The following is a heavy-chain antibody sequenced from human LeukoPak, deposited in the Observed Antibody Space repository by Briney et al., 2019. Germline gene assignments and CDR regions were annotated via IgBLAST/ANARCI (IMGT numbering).Heavy chain of an antibody. CDR1: GFTFSSYW. D-gene: IGHD6-19*01. CDR3: AREDSGWYVDY. V-gene: IGHV3-7*03. Sequence: PGGSLRLSCAASGFTFSSYWMSWVRQAPGNGLEWVANIKQDGSEKYYVDSVKGRFTISRGNAKNSLYLQMNSLRADDTAVYYCAREDSGWYVDYWGQGTLVTVSS. J-gene: IGHJ4*02. CDR2: IKQDGSEK.